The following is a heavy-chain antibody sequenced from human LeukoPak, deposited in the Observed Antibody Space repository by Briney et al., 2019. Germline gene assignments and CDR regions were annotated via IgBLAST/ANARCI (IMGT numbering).Heavy chain of an antibody. J-gene: IGHJ2*01. CDR1: GGSISTYY. CDR3: ARRDYYDSSGYQHWYFDL. V-gene: IGHV4-59*08. CDR2: IYNSGNT. D-gene: IGHD3-22*01. Sequence: PSETLSLTCTVSGGSISTYYWTWIRQPPGKGLEWIGYIYNSGNTNYNPSLKSRVTISVDTSKNQFSLKLSSVTAADTAVYYCARRDYYDSSGYQHWYFDLWGRGTLVTVSS.